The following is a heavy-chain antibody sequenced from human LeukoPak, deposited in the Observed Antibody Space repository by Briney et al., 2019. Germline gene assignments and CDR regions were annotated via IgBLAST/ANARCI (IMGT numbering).Heavy chain of an antibody. CDR3: ARGTEEIVVVMGFEY. V-gene: IGHV1-2*02. CDR1: GYTFTGYY. J-gene: IGHJ4*02. D-gene: IGHD3-22*01. Sequence: ASVKVSCKASGYTFTGYYMHWVRQAPGQGLEWMGWINPNSGGTNYAQKFQGRVTMTRDTSISTAYMELGRLRSDDTAVYYCARGTEEIVVVMGFEYWGQGTLVAVSS. CDR2: INPNSGGT.